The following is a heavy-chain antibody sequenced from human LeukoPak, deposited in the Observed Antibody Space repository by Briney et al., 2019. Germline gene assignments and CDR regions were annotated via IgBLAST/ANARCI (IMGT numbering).Heavy chain of an antibody. CDR2: IYYSGST. J-gene: IGHJ6*02. CDR1: GSSVSSGSYY. CDR3: ARGPYYYDSSGYAYYYYGMDV. V-gene: IGHV4-61*01. Sequence: PSETLSLTCTVSGSSVSSGSYYWSWIRQPPGKGLEWIGYIYYSGSTNYNPPLKSRVTISVDTSKNQFSLKLSSVTAADTAVYYCARGPYYYDSSGYAYYYYGMDVWGQGTTVTVSS. D-gene: IGHD3-22*01.